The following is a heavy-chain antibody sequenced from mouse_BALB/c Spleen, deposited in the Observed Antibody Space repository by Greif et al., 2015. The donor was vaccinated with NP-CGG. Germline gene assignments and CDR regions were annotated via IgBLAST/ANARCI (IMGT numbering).Heavy chain of an antibody. CDR2: INPNNGGT. V-gene: IGHV1-18*01. CDR3: ARSGGVRRGFYYAMDY. D-gene: IGHD2-14*01. Sequence: EVKLVESGPELVKPGASVKIPCKASGYTFTDYNMDWVKQSHGKSLEWIGDINPNNGGTIYNQKFKGKATLTVDKSSSTAYMELRSLTSEDTAVYYCARSGGVRRGFYYAMDYWGQGTSVTVSS. J-gene: IGHJ4*01. CDR1: GYTFTDYN.